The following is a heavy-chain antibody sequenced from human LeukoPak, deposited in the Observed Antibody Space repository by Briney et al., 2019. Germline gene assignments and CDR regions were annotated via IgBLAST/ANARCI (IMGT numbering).Heavy chain of an antibody. CDR3: ASYDSSGYYSYYFDY. J-gene: IGHJ4*02. D-gene: IGHD3-22*01. CDR2: IYYSGST. V-gene: IGHV4-39*07. CDR1: GGSISSSSYY. Sequence: SETLSLTCTVSGGSISSSSYYWGWIRQPPGKGLEWIGSIYYSGSTYYNPSLKSRVTISVDTSKNQSSLKLSSVTAADTAVYYCASYDSSGYYSYYFDYWGQGTLVTVSS.